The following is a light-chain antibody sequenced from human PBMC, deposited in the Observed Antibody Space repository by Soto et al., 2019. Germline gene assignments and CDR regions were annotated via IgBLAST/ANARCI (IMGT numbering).Light chain of an antibody. V-gene: IGKV3D-15*01. J-gene: IGKJ1*01. Sequence: IVMTQSPGTLSVSPVELATLSCRASQSVGKYLVWYQQKPGQAPRLLIYDASNRATGIPARFSGSGSGTEFTLTISSLRPDDFATYYCQQYNDYSAWTFGQGTKVDI. CDR1: QSVGKY. CDR3: QQYNDYSAWT. CDR2: DAS.